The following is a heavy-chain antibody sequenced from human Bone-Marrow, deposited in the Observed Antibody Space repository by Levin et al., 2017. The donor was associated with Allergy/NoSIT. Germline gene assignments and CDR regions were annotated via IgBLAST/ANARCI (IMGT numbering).Heavy chain of an antibody. D-gene: IGHD3-22*01. CDR2: ISGSGGNT. J-gene: IGHJ4*02. Sequence: PGGSLRLSCAASGFIFSNYAMNWVRQAPGKGLEWVSQISGSGGNTLYSYSGKGRFTFSRDNSKNTLYLQMNSLRAEDTAVYDCEGYDTSAYHSTFDYWRQGALVTVSS. CDR3: EGYDTSAYHSTFDY. CDR1: GFIFSNYA. V-gene: IGHV3-23*01.